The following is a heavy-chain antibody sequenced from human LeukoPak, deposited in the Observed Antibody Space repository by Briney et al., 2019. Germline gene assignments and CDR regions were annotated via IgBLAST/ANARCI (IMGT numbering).Heavy chain of an antibody. J-gene: IGHJ4*02. D-gene: IGHD4-17*01. V-gene: IGHV1-2*02. CDR2: INPNSGGT. CDR1: GYTFTGYY. Sequence: ASVTVSCKASGYTFTGYYMHWVRQAPGQGLEWMGWINPNSGGTNYAQKFQGRVTMTRDTSISTAYMELSRLRSDDTAVYYCARTVTTSLYYFDYWGQGTLVTVSS. CDR3: ARTVTTSLYYFDY.